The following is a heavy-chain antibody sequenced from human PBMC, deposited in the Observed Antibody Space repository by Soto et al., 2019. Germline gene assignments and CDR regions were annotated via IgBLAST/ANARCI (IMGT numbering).Heavy chain of an antibody. V-gene: IGHV1-3*01. CDR3: EREYSSGWYRGLDP. CDR2: INAGNGNT. Sequence: ASVKVSCKASGYTFTSYAMHWVSQAPGQRLEWMGWINAGNGNTKYSQKFQGRVTITADKSTSTAYMELSSLRSEDTAVYYCEREYSSGWYRGLDPWGQGTLVTVS. D-gene: IGHD6-19*01. J-gene: IGHJ5*02. CDR1: GYTFTSYA.